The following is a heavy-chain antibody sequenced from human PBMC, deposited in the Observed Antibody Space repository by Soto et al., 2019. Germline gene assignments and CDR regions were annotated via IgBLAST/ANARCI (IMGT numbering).Heavy chain of an antibody. CDR2: IYYSGST. V-gene: IGHV4-31*03. CDR1: GGSISSGGYY. CDR3: AIGYRDGYSFDY. D-gene: IGHD2-21*01. J-gene: IGHJ4*02. Sequence: SETLSLTCTVSGGSISSGGYYWSWIRQHPGKGLEWIGYIYYSGSTYYNPSLKSRVTISVDTSKNQFSLKLSSVTAADTAVYYCAIGYRDGYSFDYWGQGTLVTVSS.